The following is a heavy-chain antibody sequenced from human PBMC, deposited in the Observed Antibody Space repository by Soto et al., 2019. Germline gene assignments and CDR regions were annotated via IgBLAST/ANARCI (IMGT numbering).Heavy chain of an antibody. D-gene: IGHD1-7*01. Sequence: GGSLRLSCGTSGFTFNAYGMRWVRQAPGKGLAWVSAILGTGDGVSYVDSVKGRFTISRDNSKNTLYLQMNSLRADDTAIYYCAKYFNTGTSSTYDSWGQGTLVTVS. CDR1: GFTFNAYG. CDR2: ILGTGDGV. V-gene: IGHV3-23*01. J-gene: IGHJ4*02. CDR3: AKYFNTGTSSTYDS.